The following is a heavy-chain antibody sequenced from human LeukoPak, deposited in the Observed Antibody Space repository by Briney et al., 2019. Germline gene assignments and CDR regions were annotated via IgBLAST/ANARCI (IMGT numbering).Heavy chain of an antibody. CDR2: IWYDGKHQ. D-gene: IGHD3-3*01. CDR1: GFTFSNYG. CDR3: AKGPTQVLRFLRDGKTYYMDV. J-gene: IGHJ6*03. V-gene: IGHV3-33*06. Sequence: GGSLRLSCAASGFTFSNYGMHWVRQAPGRGRGCVGVIWYDGKHQYYADSVKGRFNISRDNPKNMLYLQMNSLRVADTAVYYCAKGPTQVLRFLRDGKTYYMDVWGKGTSVLVSS.